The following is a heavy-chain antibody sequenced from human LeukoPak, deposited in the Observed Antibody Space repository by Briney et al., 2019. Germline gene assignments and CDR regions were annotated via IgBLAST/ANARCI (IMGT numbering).Heavy chain of an antibody. CDR1: GFTFSGYA. CDR2: VSGSGGST. V-gene: IGHV3-23*01. CDR3: AKSSGYSYGYHFDY. J-gene: IGHJ4*02. Sequence: TGGSLRLSCAASGFTFSGYAMSWVRQAPGKGLEWVSAVSGSGGSTHYADSVKGRFTISRDNSKNTLYLQMNSLRAEDTAVYYCAKSSGYSYGYHFDYWGQGTLVTVSS. D-gene: IGHD5-18*01.